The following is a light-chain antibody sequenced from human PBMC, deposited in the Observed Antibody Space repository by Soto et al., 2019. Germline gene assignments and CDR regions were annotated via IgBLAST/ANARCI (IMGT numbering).Light chain of an antibody. V-gene: IGLV2-14*01. CDR3: SSYTTSSTSVV. Sequence: SVLTQPASVSGSPGQSITISCTGTSSDVCDYNYVSWYQQHPGKAPKLMIYDISNRPSGVSNRFSGSKSGNTASLTISGLQAEDEADYYCSSYTTSSTSVVFGGGTKLTVL. J-gene: IGLJ2*01. CDR1: SSDVCDYNY. CDR2: DIS.